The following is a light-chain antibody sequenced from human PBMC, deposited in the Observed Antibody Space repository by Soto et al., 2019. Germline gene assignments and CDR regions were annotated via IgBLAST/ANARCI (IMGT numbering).Light chain of an antibody. CDR3: QQNYSAPPT. CDR2: TAS. V-gene: IGKV1-39*01. Sequence: DIQMTQSPSSLSASVGDRVTITCRTSQSISIYLNWYQQKPGKAPNLMIYTASSLKSGVPSRFSGSGSGTDFTLTISSLQPEDFASYYCQQNYSAPPTFGGGTKVEIK. CDR1: QSISIY. J-gene: IGKJ4*01.